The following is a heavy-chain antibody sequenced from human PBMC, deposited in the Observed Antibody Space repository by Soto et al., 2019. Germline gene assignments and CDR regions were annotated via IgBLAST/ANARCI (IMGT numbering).Heavy chain of an antibody. Sequence: GASVKVSCKASGYTFTSYAMHWVRQDPGQRLEWMGWINAGNGNTKYSQKFQGRVTTTRDTSASTAYMELSSLRSEDTAVYYCARDRHVLLWFGESTPYGMDVWGQGTTDTVSS. CDR1: GYTFTSYA. J-gene: IGHJ6*02. CDR3: ARDRHVLLWFGESTPYGMDV. CDR2: INAGNGNT. V-gene: IGHV1-3*01. D-gene: IGHD3-10*01.